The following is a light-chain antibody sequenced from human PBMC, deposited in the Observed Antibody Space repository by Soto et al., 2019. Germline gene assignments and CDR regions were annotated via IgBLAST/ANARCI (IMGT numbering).Light chain of an antibody. J-gene: IGKJ1*01. CDR1: QSVSSN. V-gene: IGKV3-15*01. CDR2: RAS. Sequence: EIVMTQSPATLSVSPGERATLSCRASQSVSSNLAWYQQKTGHAHRLLIYRASTRATGIPARFSGSGSGTEFTLSISSLQSGDFSVYYCQRYNNWARTFGQGAKVEIK. CDR3: QRYNNWART.